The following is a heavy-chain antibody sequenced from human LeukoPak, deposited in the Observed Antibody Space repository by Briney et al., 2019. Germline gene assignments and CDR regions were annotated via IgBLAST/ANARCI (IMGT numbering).Heavy chain of an antibody. J-gene: IGHJ6*03. V-gene: IGHV1-3*01. D-gene: IGHD2/OR15-2a*01. CDR3: ARGSPPTSPYYYYYYMDV. Sequence: ASVKVSCKASGYTFTSYAMHWVRQAPGQRLEWMGWINAGNGNTRCSQKFQGRVTITRDTSASTAYMELSSLRSEDTAVYYCARGSPPTSPYYYYYYMDVWGKGTTVIVSS. CDR1: GYTFTSYA. CDR2: INAGNGNT.